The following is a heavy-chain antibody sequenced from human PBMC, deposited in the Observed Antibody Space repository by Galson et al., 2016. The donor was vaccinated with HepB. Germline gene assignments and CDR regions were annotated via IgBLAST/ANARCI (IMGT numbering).Heavy chain of an antibody. J-gene: IGHJ6*04. CDR2: IYTPGTT. V-gene: IGHV4-61*02. CDR3: TRADPYFYYGLDV. Sequence: TLSLTCTVSGDSISSDGYYWSWIRQPAGKGLEWLGRIYTPGTTSYNPSLKSRIAVSLDTSTNQFSLKLTSVTAADTAVYFCTRADPYFYYGLDVWGKGTTVTVSS. CDR1: GDSISSDGYY.